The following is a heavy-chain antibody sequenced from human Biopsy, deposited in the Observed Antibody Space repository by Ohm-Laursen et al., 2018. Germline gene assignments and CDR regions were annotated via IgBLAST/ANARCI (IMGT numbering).Heavy chain of an antibody. CDR2: NIPILGTG. Sequence: SVKVSCKAPGGTFSNYGVNWVRQAPGQGLEWLGGNIPILGTGNYAQKFQDRVTVAADPSTSTATMELRSLRSDDTAVYYCATKLTGYFHHWGQRTLVIVSS. J-gene: IGHJ1*01. CDR1: GGTFSNYG. D-gene: IGHD3-9*01. CDR3: ATKLTGYFHH. V-gene: IGHV1-69*13.